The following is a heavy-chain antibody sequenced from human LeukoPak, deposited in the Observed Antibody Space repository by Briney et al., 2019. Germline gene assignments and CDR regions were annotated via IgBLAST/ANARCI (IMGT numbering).Heavy chain of an antibody. CDR1: GFTVSSNY. D-gene: IGHD6-6*01. CDR2: IYSGGST. Sequence: GGSLRLSCAASGFTVSSNYMSWVRQAPGKGLEWVSVIYSGGSTYYADSVKGRFTISRDNSKNTLHLQMNSQRAEDTAVYYCARLLAARHFDYWGQGTLVTVSS. V-gene: IGHV3-53*01. CDR3: ARLLAARHFDY. J-gene: IGHJ4*02.